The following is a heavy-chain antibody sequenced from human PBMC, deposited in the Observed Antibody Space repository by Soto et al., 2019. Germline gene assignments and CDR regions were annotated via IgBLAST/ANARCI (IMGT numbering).Heavy chain of an antibody. CDR2: IYWDDDK. CDR3: AHIPVVVIARFSFDY. Sequence: QITLKESGPTLVKPTQTLTLTCTFSGFSLSTSGVGVGWIRQPPGKALEWLALIYWDDDKRYSPSLKSRLTITKDTSKNLVVVTMTNMDPVATATYYCAHIPVVVIARFSFDYWGQGTLVTVSS. CDR1: GFSLSTSGVG. J-gene: IGHJ4*02. V-gene: IGHV2-5*02. D-gene: IGHD3-22*01.